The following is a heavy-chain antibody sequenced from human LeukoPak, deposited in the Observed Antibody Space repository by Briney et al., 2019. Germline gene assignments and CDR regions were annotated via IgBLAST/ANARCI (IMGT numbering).Heavy chain of an antibody. D-gene: IGHD6-13*01. J-gene: IGHJ4*02. Sequence: GRSLRLSCAASGFTFSSYGMHWVRQAPGKRLEWVAVIWYDGSNKYYADSVKGRFTISRDNSKNTLYLQMNSLRAEDTAVYYCARDLRIAAAGTVGYWGQGTLVTVSS. CDR3: ARDLRIAAAGTVGY. CDR1: GFTFSSYG. CDR2: IWYDGSNK. V-gene: IGHV3-33*01.